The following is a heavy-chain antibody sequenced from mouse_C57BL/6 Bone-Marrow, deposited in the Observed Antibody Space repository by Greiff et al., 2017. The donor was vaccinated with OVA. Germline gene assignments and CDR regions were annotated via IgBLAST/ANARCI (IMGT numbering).Heavy chain of an antibody. CDR1: GYTFTSYW. V-gene: IGHV1-72*01. Sequence: QVQLQQPGAELVKPGASVKLSCKASGYTFTSYWMHWVKQRPGRGLEWIGRIDPNSGGTKYNEKFKSKATLTVDKPSSTAYMQLSSLTSEDSAVYNCAKDYDDGGLAYWGQGTLVTVSA. CDR2: IDPNSGGT. CDR3: AKDYDDGGLAY. J-gene: IGHJ3*01. D-gene: IGHD2-4*01.